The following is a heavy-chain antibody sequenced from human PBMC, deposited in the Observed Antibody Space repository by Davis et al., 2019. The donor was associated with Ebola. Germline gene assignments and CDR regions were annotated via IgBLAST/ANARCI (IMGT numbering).Heavy chain of an antibody. CDR2: VYADGST. CDR1: GFTVSTHY. Sequence: GGSLRPSCVASGFTVSTHYTNWVRPAPRKGLEWVSVVYADGSTFYADAVKGRLTISRDKPKNTLYLQMSSLRAEDTGVYYCARDGFLLPTRFWGQGTRVIVSS. D-gene: IGHD3-16*01. V-gene: IGHV3-66*01. J-gene: IGHJ4*02. CDR3: ARDGFLLPTRF.